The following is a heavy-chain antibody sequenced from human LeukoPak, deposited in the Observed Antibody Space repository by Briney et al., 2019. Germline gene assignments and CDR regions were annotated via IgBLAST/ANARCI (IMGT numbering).Heavy chain of an antibody. V-gene: IGHV3-48*02. CDR3: ARDGDSSSWSWFDP. CDR1: GLTFSSFSTYS. J-gene: IGHJ5*02. Sequence: GGSLRLSCVVSGLTFSSFSTYSMNWVRQAPGKRLEWISYIGSSGSTIYYADSVKGRFAVSRDNAKNSLYLQMNSLRDEDTAVYYCARDGDSSSWSWFDPWGQGTLVTVSS. D-gene: IGHD6-13*01. CDR2: IGSSGSTI.